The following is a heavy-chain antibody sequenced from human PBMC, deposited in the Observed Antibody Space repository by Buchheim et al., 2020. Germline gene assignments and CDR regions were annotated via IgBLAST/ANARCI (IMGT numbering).Heavy chain of an antibody. Sequence: EVQLVESGGGLVQPGRSLRLSCTASGFTFGDYAMSWFRQAPGKGLEWVGFIRSKAYGGTTEYAASVKGRFTISRDDYKSIAYLQMNSLKTEDTAVYYCTRSYSSGWSGLFDAFDIWGQGT. D-gene: IGHD6-19*01. CDR3: TRSYSSGWSGLFDAFDI. CDR1: GFTFGDYA. J-gene: IGHJ3*02. V-gene: IGHV3-49*03. CDR2: IRSKAYGGTT.